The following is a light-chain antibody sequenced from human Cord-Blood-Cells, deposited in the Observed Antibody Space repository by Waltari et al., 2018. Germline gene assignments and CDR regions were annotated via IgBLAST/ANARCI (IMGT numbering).Light chain of an antibody. J-gene: IGLJ3*02. Sequence: QSVLTQPPSASGTPGQRVTISCSGSSSNIGSNYVYWYHQLPGTAPKLLIYRNNQRPSAVPDRFSGSKSGTTASLAISGLRSEDEADYYCAAWDDSLSGWVFGGGTKLTVL. CDR2: RNN. CDR1: SSNIGSNY. CDR3: AAWDDSLSGWV. V-gene: IGLV1-47*01.